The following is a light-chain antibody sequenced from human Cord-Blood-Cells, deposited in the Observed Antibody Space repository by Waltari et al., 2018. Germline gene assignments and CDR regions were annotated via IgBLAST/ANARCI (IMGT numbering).Light chain of an antibody. CDR3: QQLNSYRYT. V-gene: IGKV1-9*01. J-gene: IGKJ2*01. CDR1: QGISSY. CDR2: AAS. Sequence: DIQLTQSPSFLSASVGDRVTITCRASQGISSYLAWCQQKPGKAPKLLIYAASTLQSGVPSRFSGSGSGTEFTLTISSLQPEDFATYYCQQLNSYRYTFGQGTKLEIK.